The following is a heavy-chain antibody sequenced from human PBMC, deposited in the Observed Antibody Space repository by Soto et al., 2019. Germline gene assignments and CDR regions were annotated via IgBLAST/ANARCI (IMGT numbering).Heavy chain of an antibody. CDR2: IYYSGST. CDR1: GGSISSSSYY. V-gene: IGHV4-39*01. Sequence: PSETLSLTCTVSGGSISSSSYYWGWIRQPPGKGLEWIGSIYYSGSTYYNPSLKSRVTISVDTSKNQFSLKLSSVTAADTAVYYWASQTTTVTATEYYYYGRDAWGKGTRVTVSS. D-gene: IGHD4-4*01. J-gene: IGHJ6*04. CDR3: ASQTTTVTATEYYYYGRDA.